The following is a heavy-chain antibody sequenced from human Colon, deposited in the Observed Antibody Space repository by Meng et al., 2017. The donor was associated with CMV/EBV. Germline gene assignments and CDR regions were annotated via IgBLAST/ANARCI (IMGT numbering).Heavy chain of an antibody. CDR1: GYPLTGNH. D-gene: IGHD6-13*01. CDR2: IYPQDGGT. J-gene: IGHJ4*02. Sequence: VHGGTSWTEVKQLGASVKVACQTSGYPLTGNHLTWLRQAPGQGLEWMGWIYPQDGGTYFAQKFQDRVTLTRDTSITTAYMELSGLTSDDTAIYYCVRESWYFDFWGEGTLVTVSS. CDR3: VRESWYFDF. V-gene: IGHV1-2*02.